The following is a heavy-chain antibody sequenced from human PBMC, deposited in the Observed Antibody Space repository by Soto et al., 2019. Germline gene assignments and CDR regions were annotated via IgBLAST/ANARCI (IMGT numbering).Heavy chain of an antibody. CDR3: AGQGAALRDDYYGMDV. J-gene: IGHJ6*02. CDR2: IIPIFGTA. V-gene: IGHV1-69*12. D-gene: IGHD6-25*01. Sequence: QVQLVQSGAEVKKPGSSVKVSCKASGGTFSSYAISWVRQAPGQGLEWMGGIIPIFGTANYAQKFQGRVTITADESTSTAYMELSSLRSEDTAVYYCAGQGAALRDDYYGMDVWGQGTTVTVSS. CDR1: GGTFSSYA.